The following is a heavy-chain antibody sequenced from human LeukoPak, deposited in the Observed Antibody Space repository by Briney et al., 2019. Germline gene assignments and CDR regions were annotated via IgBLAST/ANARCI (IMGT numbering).Heavy chain of an antibody. CDR3: ARVPRRNSSSYYFDY. CDR2: IIPIFGTA. J-gene: IGHJ4*02. Sequence: SVKVSCKASGGTFSSYAISWVRQAPGQGLEWMGGIIPIFGTANYAQKFQGRITITADESTSTAYMELSTLRSEDTAVYYCARVPRRNSSSYYFDYWGQGTLVTVSS. D-gene: IGHD6-6*01. CDR1: GGTFSSYA. V-gene: IGHV1-69*13.